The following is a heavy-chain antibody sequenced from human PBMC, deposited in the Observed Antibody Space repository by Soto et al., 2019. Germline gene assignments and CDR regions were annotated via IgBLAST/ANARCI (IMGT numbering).Heavy chain of an antibody. D-gene: IGHD5-12*01. CDR2: IYHSGST. Sequence: SETLSLTCAVSGGSISSSNWWSWVRQPPGKGLEWIGEIYHSGSTNYDPSLKSRVTISVDKSKDQFSLKLSSVTAADTAVYYCARDKGRDGYNFVDYWGQGTLVTVSS. V-gene: IGHV4-4*02. J-gene: IGHJ4*02. CDR3: ARDKGRDGYNFVDY. CDR1: GGSISSSNW.